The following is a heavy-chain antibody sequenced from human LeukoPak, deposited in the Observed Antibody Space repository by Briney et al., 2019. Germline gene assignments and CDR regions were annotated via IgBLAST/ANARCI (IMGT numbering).Heavy chain of an antibody. CDR1: GGSISSYY. Sequence: SETLSLTCTVSGGSISSYYWSWIRQPPGKGLEWIGYIYYSGSTNYNPSLKSRVTISVDTSKIQFSLKLSSVTAADTAVYYCARTKTGGCSSTSCYEVDPWGQGTLVTVSS. J-gene: IGHJ5*02. CDR2: IYYSGST. CDR3: ARTKTGGCSSTSCYEVDP. V-gene: IGHV4-59*01. D-gene: IGHD2-2*01.